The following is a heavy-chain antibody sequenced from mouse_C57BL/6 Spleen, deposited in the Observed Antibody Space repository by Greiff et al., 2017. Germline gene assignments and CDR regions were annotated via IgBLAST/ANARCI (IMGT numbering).Heavy chain of an antibody. CDR3: AREGIYDGYYRFAY. CDR1: GYTFTDYN. V-gene: IGHV1-18*01. CDR2: INPNNGGT. Sequence: EVKLQESGPELVKPGASVKIPCKASGYTFTDYNMDWVKQSHGKSLEWIGDINPNNGGTIYNQKFKGKATLTVDKSSSTAYMELRSLTSEDTAVYYCAREGIYDGYYRFAYWGQGTLVTVSA. D-gene: IGHD2-3*01. J-gene: IGHJ3*01.